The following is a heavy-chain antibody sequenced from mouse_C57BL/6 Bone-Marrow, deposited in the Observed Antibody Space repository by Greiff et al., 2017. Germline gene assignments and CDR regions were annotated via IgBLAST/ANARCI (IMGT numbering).Heavy chain of an antibody. CDR3: ARLGRGAY. CDR1: GFTFSSYT. Sequence: EVKLMESGGGLVKPGGSLKLSYAASGFTFSSYTMSWVRQTPEKRLEWVATISGGGGNTYYPDSVKGRFTISRDNAKNTLYLQMSSLRSEDTALYYCARLGRGAYWGQGTLVTVSA. J-gene: IGHJ3*01. V-gene: IGHV5-9*01. CDR2: ISGGGGNT.